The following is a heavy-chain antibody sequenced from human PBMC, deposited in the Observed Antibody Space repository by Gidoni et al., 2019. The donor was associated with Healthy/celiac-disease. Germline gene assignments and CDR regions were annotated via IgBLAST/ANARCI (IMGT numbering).Heavy chain of an antibody. CDR2: INHSGGT. CDR1: GGSFSGYY. Sequence: QVHLQQWGAGLLKPSETLSLTCAVYGGSFSGYYWSRIRQPPGKRLEWIGEINHSGGTNNNPALKSRVSITVDTSKNQFSLKLSSVTAADTAVYYCARGKGIFGVVIRWFDPWGQGTLVTVSS. CDR3: ARGKGIFGVVIRWFDP. V-gene: IGHV4-34*01. J-gene: IGHJ5*02. D-gene: IGHD3-3*01.